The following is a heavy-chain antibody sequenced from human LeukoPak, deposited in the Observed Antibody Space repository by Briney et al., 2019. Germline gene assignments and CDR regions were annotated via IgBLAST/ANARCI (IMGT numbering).Heavy chain of an antibody. D-gene: IGHD1-26*01. CDR1: GFTFSSYA. CDR2: ISGSGVST. J-gene: IGHJ4*02. Sequence: GGSLRLSCAASGFTFSSYAMAWVRQAPGKGLEWVSGISGSGVSTYYADSVRGRFTISRDNSKNSLYLQMNSLRAEDTAVYYCARDRLWEVGATPYFAYWGQGTLVTVSS. V-gene: IGHV3-23*01. CDR3: ARDRLWEVGATPYFAY.